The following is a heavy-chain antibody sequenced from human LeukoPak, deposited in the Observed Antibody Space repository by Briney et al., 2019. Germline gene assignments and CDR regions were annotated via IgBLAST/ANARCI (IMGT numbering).Heavy chain of an antibody. J-gene: IGHJ4*01. D-gene: IGHD3/OR15-3a*01. CDR1: GGSFSGYY. CDR2: INHSGST. V-gene: IGHV4-34*01. CDR3: ARDFWTGYLDY. Sequence: SETLSLTCAVYGGSFSGYYWSWIRQPPGKGLEWIGEINHSGSTNYNLSLKSRVTISIDTSKNHFSLKLSSVTAADTAVYYCARDFWTGYLDYWGHGILVTVSS.